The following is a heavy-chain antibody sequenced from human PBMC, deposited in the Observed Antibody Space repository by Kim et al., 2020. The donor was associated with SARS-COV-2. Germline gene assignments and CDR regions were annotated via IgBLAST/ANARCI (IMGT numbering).Heavy chain of an antibody. D-gene: IGHD3-22*01. CDR1: GGSVSSGSYY. J-gene: IGHJ4*01. CDR2: IYYSGST. CDR3: ARAYYYDSSGYPYYFD. V-gene: IGHV4-61*01. Sequence: SETLSLTCTVSGGSVSSGSYYWSWIRQPPGKGLEWIGYIYYSGSTNYNPSLKSRVTISVDTSKNQFSLKLSSVTAADTAVYYCARAYYYDSSGYPYYFD.